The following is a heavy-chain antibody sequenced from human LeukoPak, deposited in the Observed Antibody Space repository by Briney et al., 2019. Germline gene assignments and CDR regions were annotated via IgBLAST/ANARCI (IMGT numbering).Heavy chain of an antibody. CDR2: IKQDGSEK. J-gene: IGHJ4*02. D-gene: IGHD3-3*01. Sequence: PGGSLRLSCAASGFTFSSCWMNWVRQAPGKGLEWVANIKQDGSEKNYVDSVKGRFTISRDNAKNSLYLQMNSLRAEDTAVYYCAREEWFFDYWGQGTLVTVSS. CDR1: GFTFSSCW. CDR3: AREEWFFDY. V-gene: IGHV3-7*01.